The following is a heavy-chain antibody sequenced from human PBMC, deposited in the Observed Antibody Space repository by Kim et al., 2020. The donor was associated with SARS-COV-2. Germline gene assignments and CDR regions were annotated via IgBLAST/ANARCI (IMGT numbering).Heavy chain of an antibody. CDR3: AREVEYSTPRRGGVAFDI. V-gene: IGHV3-33*01. J-gene: IGHJ3*02. Sequence: GGSLRLSCAASGFTFSSYGMHWVRQAPGKGLEWVAVIWYDGSNKYYADSVKGRFTISRDNSKNTLYLQMNSLRAEDTAVYYCAREVEYSTPRRGGVAFDIWGQGTMVTVSS. D-gene: IGHD6-6*01. CDR2: IWYDGSNK. CDR1: GFTFSSYG.